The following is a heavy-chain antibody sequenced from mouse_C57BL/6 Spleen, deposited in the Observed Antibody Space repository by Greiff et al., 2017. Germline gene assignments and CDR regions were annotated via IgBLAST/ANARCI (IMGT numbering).Heavy chain of an antibody. D-gene: IGHD2-3*01. CDR2: IDPETGGT. V-gene: IGHV1-15*01. CDR3: TRSDGYYVGYAMDY. CDR1: GYTFTDYE. Sequence: LQESGAELVRPGASVTLSCKASGYTFTDYEMHWVKQTPVHGLEWIGAIDPETGGTAYNQKFKGKAILTADKSSSTAYMELRSLTSEDSAVYYCTRSDGYYVGYAMDYWGQGTSVTVSS. J-gene: IGHJ4*01.